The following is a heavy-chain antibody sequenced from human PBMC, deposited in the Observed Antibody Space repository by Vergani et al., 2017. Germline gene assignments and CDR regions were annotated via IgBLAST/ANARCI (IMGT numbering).Heavy chain of an antibody. CDR2: IYPGDSDT. CDR1: GYSFTSYW. Sequence: EVQLVQSGAEVKTPGESLTISCKGSGYSFTSYWIGWVRQMPGKGLEWMGIIYPGDSDTRYSPPFQGQVTISADKSISTAYLQWSSLKASDTAMYYCARMGPRTIFGVVTKAHYWYFDLWGRGTLVTVSS. J-gene: IGHJ2*01. CDR3: ARMGPRTIFGVVTKAHYWYFDL. V-gene: IGHV5-51*01. D-gene: IGHD3-3*01.